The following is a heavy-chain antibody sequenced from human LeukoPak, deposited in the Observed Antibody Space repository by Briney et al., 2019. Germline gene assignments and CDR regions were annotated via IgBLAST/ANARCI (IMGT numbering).Heavy chain of an antibody. CDR2: IKSKTDGGTT. CDR3: TTARTVATIGTFDY. V-gene: IGHV3-15*01. D-gene: IGHD5-12*01. Sequence: GRSLRLSCAASGFTFSNAWMSWVRQAPGKGLEWVGRIKSKTDGGTTDYAAPVKGRFTISRDDSKNTLYLQMNSLKTEDTAVYYCTTARTVATIGTFDYWGQGTLVTVSS. J-gene: IGHJ4*02. CDR1: GFTFSNAW.